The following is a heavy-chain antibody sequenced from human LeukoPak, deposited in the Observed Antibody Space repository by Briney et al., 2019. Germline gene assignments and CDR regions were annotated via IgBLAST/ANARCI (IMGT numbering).Heavy chain of an antibody. CDR3: AKLGGGRFVELLLYYFDY. D-gene: IGHD3-10*01. Sequence: GGSLRLSCAASGFTFSSYATSWVRQAPGKGLEWVSAISGSGGSTYYADSVKGRFTISRDNSKNTLYLQMNSLRAEDTAVYYCAKLGGGRFVELLLYYFDYWGQGTLVTVSS. CDR1: GFTFSSYA. V-gene: IGHV3-23*01. CDR2: ISGSGGST. J-gene: IGHJ4*02.